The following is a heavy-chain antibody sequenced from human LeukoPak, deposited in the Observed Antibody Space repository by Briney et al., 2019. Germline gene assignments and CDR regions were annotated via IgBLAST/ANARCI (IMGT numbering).Heavy chain of an antibody. CDR1: GFTFSSYA. J-gene: IGHJ6*02. D-gene: IGHD1-26*01. Sequence: PGGSLRLSCAASGFTFSSYAMHWVRQAPGKGLEWVAVISYDGSNKYYADSVQGRFTISRDNSKNTLSLQMNTLRAEDTAVYYCAKLLDHSRGFYYNAMDVWGRGTTVTVSS. CDR2: ISYDGSNK. CDR3: AKLLDHSRGFYYNAMDV. V-gene: IGHV3-30-3*02.